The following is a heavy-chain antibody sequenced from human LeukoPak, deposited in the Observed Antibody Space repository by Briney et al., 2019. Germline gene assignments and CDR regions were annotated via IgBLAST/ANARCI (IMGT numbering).Heavy chain of an antibody. CDR3: THMGIDYYDSSGYYYVGLYFDL. CDR1: RFSLRNSGVG. CDR2: IYCNDDS. V-gene: IGHV2-5*01. D-gene: IGHD3-22*01. J-gene: IGHJ2*01. Sequence: SGPTLVKPTHTLTLTCTFSRFSLRNSGVGVGWIRQPPENALEWLALIYCNDDSRYSPSLKSRLTINKDTSKNQVVLTMTNMDPVDTATDSCTHMGIDYYDSSGYYYVGLYFDLWGRGTLVTVAS.